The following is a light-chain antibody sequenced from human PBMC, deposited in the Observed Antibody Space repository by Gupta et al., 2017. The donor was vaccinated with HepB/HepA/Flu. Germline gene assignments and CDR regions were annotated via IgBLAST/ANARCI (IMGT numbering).Light chain of an antibody. J-gene: IGLJ2*01. V-gene: IGLV8-61*01. CDR2: RTN. CDR3: VLDMGSGISV. CDR1: SGSVSTSYY. Sequence: QSVVTQEPSFSVSPGGTVTLTCGLSSGSVSTSYYPSWYQQTPGQAPRTLIYRTNKRSAGVPDRFSGSILGNKAALTITGAQADDESDYYGVLDMGSGISVFGGGTKLTVL.